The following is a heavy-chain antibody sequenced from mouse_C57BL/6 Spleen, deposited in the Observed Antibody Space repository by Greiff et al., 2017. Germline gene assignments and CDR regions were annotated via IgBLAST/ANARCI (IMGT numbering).Heavy chain of an antibody. J-gene: IGHJ4*01. CDR2: IDPETGGT. CDR3: TRWDYDDSFYAMDY. Sequence: VKLQESGAELVRPGASVTLSCKASGYTFTDYEMHWVKQTPVHGLEWIGAIDPETGGTAYNQKFKGKAILTADKSSSTAYMELRSLTSEDSAVYYCTRWDYDDSFYAMDYWGQGTSVTVSS. V-gene: IGHV1-15*01. D-gene: IGHD2-4*01. CDR1: GYTFTDYE.